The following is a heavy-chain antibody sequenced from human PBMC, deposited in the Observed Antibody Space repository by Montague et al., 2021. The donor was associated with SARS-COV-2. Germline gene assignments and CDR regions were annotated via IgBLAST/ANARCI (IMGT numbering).Heavy chain of an antibody. J-gene: IGHJ6*02. D-gene: IGHD3-9*01. CDR2: ISSSSSYI. Sequence: SRRISCDASGFTFSRYSMNWVRQAPGKGLEWVSSISSSSSYIYYSDLAKGRFTISRDNAKNSLYLQMNSLRAEDTAVYCCARWGHYDILTGYSEDFYGMDVWGQGTTVTVSS. CDR1: GFTFSRYS. CDR3: ARWGHYDILTGYSEDFYGMDV. V-gene: IGHV3-21*01.